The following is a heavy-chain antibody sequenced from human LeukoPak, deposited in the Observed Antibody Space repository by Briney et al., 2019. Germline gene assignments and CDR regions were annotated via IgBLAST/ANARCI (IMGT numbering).Heavy chain of an antibody. Sequence: GASVKVSCKASGYTFTGYYMHWVRQAPGQGLEWMGWINPNSGGTNYARKFQGRVTMTRDTSISTAYMELSRLRSDDTAVYYCAREASGYSYGYMVYWGQGTLVTVSS. V-gene: IGHV1-2*02. D-gene: IGHD5-18*01. CDR1: GYTFTGYY. J-gene: IGHJ4*02. CDR2: INPNSGGT. CDR3: AREASGYSYGYMVY.